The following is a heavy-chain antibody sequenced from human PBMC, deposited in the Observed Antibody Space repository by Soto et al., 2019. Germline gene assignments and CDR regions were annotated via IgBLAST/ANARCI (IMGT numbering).Heavy chain of an antibody. CDR3: ARHYDILTGYYTRPLPGLSFFDY. J-gene: IGHJ4*02. CDR1: GGSISSSSYY. D-gene: IGHD3-9*01. CDR2: IYYSGST. Sequence: SETLSLTCTVSGGSISSSSYYWGWIRQPPGKGLEWIGSIYYSGSTYYNPSLKSRVTISVDTSKNQFSLKLGSVTAADTAVYYCARHYDILTGYYTRPLPGLSFFDYWGQGTLVTVSS. V-gene: IGHV4-39*01.